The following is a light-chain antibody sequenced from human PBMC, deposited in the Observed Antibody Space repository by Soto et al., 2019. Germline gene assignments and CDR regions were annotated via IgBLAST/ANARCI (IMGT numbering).Light chain of an antibody. CDR1: QTISSW. V-gene: IGKV1-5*03. Sequence: DIQMTQSPSTLSGSVGDRVTITCRASQTISSWLAWYQQKPGKAPKLLIYKASTLKSGVPSRFSGSGSGTEFTLTISSLQPDDFAAYYCQHYHSYSEACGQATEVELK. CDR2: KAS. CDR3: QHYHSYSEA. J-gene: IGKJ1*01.